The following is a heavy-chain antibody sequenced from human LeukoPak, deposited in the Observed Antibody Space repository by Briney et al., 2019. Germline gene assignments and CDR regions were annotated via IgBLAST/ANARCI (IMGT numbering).Heavy chain of an antibody. CDR3: ARDLEHLNCSGGSCLSYMIAFDI. CDR1: GYTFTSYY. V-gene: IGHV1-46*01. CDR2: ISPSGSST. D-gene: IGHD2-15*01. J-gene: IGHJ3*02. Sequence: GASVKVSCKASGYTFTSYYMHWVRQAPGQGLEWMGIISPSGSSTNYAQKFQGRVTITADKSTSTAYMELSSLRSEDTAVYYCARDLEHLNCSGGSCLSYMIAFDIWGQGTMVTVSS.